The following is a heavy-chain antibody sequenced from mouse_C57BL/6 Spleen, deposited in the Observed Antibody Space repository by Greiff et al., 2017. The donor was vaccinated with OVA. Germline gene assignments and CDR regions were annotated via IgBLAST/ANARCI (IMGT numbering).Heavy chain of an antibody. D-gene: IGHD3-3*01. V-gene: IGHV1-52*01. J-gene: IGHJ3*01. CDR3: ARRGQGAWFAY. Sequence: QVQLQQSGAELVRPGSSVKLSCKASGYTFTSYWMHWVKQRPIQGLEWIGNIDPSDSETHYNQKFKDKATLTVDKSSSTAYMQLSSLTSEDSAVYYCARRGQGAWFAYWGQGTLVTVSA. CDR2: IDPSDSET. CDR1: GYTFTSYW.